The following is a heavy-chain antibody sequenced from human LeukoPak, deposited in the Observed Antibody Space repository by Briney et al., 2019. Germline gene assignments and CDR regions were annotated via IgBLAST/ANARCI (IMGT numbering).Heavy chain of an antibody. V-gene: IGHV4-39*07. J-gene: IGHJ6*03. D-gene: IGHD6-13*01. Sequence: SETLSLTCTVSGGSNSSSSYYWGWIRQPPGKGLEWIGSIYYSGSTYYNPSLKSRVTISVDTSKNQFSLKLSSVTAADTAVYYCARARPYSSSWYAYYYYYYYMDVWGKGTTVTVSS. CDR2: IYYSGST. CDR1: GGSNSSSSYY. CDR3: ARARPYSSSWYAYYYYYYYMDV.